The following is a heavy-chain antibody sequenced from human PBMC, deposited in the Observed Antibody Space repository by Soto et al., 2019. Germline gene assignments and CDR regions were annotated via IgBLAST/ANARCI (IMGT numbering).Heavy chain of an antibody. D-gene: IGHD3-16*02. CDR1: GFPFSYSW. CDR3: VIYDYIWGTYRVRWAY. J-gene: IGHJ4*02. Sequence: EVQLMESGGCLVNPGGPLRLSCVASGFPFSYSWMSWVRQAPGKGLEWVARIKSDTDGGTIDYAAPVEGRFTISRDDLKNTLELQMNSLKTEDTAVYYCVIYDYIWGTYRVRWAYWGQGTLGTVSS. V-gene: IGHV3-15*01. CDR2: IKSDTDGGTI.